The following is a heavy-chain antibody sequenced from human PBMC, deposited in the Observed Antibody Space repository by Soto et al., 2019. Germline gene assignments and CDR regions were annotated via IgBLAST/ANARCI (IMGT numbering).Heavy chain of an antibody. CDR1: GFTFSSYS. CDR3: ARDVAVAGTDFDY. J-gene: IGHJ4*02. CDR2: ISSSSSYI. D-gene: IGHD6-19*01. Sequence: PGGSLRLSCAASGFTFSSYSMTWVRQAPGKGLEWVSSISSSSSYIYYADSVKGRFTISRDNANNSLYLQMNSLRAADTAVYYCARDVAVAGTDFDYWGQGALVTVSS. V-gene: IGHV3-21*01.